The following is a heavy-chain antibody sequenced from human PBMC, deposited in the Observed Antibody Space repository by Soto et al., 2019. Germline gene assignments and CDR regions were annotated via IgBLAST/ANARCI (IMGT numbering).Heavy chain of an antibody. CDR3: AKDRERGYSNYEGYYMDV. J-gene: IGHJ6*03. Sequence: GGSLRLSCAASGFTFSSYGMHWVRQAPGKGLEWVAVISYEGSNKYYADSVKGRFTISRDNSKNTLYLQMNSPRAEDTAVYYCAKDRERGYSNYEGYYMDVWGKGTTVTVSS. V-gene: IGHV3-30*18. CDR2: ISYEGSNK. D-gene: IGHD4-4*01. CDR1: GFTFSSYG.